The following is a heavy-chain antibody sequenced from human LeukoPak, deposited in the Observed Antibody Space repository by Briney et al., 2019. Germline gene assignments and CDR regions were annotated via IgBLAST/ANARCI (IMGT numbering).Heavy chain of an antibody. CDR1: GFTFGSFA. Sequence: GGSLRLSCEASGFTFGSFAMSWVRQAPGKGLEWVSGISGSGYYTYYADSVKGRFTISRDNSKNTLYIEMNSLRAEDTAVYYCAKDGSLGDYYFYFYMDVWGKGTTVTVSS. CDR2: ISGSGYYT. J-gene: IGHJ6*03. D-gene: IGHD3-16*01. V-gene: IGHV3-23*01. CDR3: AKDGSLGDYYFYFYMDV.